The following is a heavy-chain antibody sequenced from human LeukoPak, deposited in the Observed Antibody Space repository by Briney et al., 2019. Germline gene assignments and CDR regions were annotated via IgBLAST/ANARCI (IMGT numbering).Heavy chain of an antibody. CDR1: GGSISNKY. D-gene: IGHD3-16*01. J-gene: IGHJ4*02. CDR3: TRGIRGAADY. V-gene: IGHV4-59*01. Sequence: PSETLSLTCTVSGGSISNKYWSWIRQPPGKGLEWIGYIHNSGSTMYNPSLKSRLAMSLDTSKNQFSLNLNSVTAADTAVYYCTRGIRGAADYWGQGTLVTVSS. CDR2: IHNSGST.